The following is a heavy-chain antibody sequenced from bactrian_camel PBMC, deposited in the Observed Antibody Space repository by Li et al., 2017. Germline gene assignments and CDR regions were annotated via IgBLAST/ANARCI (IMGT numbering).Heavy chain of an antibody. CDR2: LYGGST. D-gene: IGHD1*01. CDR1: DYTYSSGC. V-gene: IGHV3S53*01. Sequence: QVQLVESGGGSVQAGGSLGLSCAASDYTYSSGCMGWWRKAPGKQREAVAGLYGGSTYYDEAVKGRFTISRDLSKNTIYLQMDNLKPEDTATYYCAAARAWDDWVGGLMDSWGTGTQVTVS. J-gene: IGHJ7*01.